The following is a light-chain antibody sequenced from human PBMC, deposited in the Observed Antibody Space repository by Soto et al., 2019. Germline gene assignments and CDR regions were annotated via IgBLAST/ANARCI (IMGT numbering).Light chain of an antibody. Sequence: DIVVTQSPDSLAVSLGERATINCKSSQSVLYSSNNKNYLAWYQQKPGQPPKLLIYWASTRESGVPDRFSGSGSGTDFILTISSLQAEDVAVYYCQQYYSTPHTFGQGTKLEIK. V-gene: IGKV4-1*01. J-gene: IGKJ2*01. CDR2: WAS. CDR1: QSVLYSSNNKNY. CDR3: QQYYSTPHT.